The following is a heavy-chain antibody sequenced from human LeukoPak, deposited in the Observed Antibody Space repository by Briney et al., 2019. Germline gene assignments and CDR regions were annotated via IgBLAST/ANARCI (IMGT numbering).Heavy chain of an antibody. V-gene: IGHV3-21*01. CDR2: ISRSSSFI. CDR1: EFIFSTYS. CDR3: ARVQLERLDY. Sequence: GGSLRLSCAASEFIFSTYSMNWVRQAPGKGLEWVSFISRSSSFIYYADPVKGRFTISRDNAKNSLFLQMNSLRAEDTAVYYCARVQLERLDYWGQGTLVTVSS. J-gene: IGHJ4*02. D-gene: IGHD1-1*01.